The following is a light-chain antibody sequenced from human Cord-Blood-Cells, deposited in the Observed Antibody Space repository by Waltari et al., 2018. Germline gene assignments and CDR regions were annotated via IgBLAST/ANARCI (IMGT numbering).Light chain of an antibody. CDR3: QQSYSTPFT. V-gene: IGKV1-39*01. Sequence: DIHMTQSPSSLSASVGYRVTITCRSSQSISSYLNWYQQKPGKAPKLLIYATSSLQTGVPSRFSGSGSGTDFTLTISSLQPEDFATYYCQQSYSTPFTFGGGTKVEIK. CDR1: QSISSY. J-gene: IGKJ4*01. CDR2: ATS.